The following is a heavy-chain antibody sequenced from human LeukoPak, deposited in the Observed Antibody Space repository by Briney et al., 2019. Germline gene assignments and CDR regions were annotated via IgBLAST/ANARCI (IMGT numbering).Heavy chain of an antibody. J-gene: IGHJ6*02. CDR2: ISYDGSNK. V-gene: IGHV3-30-3*01. CDR1: GFTFSSYA. D-gene: IGHD2-2*01. CDR3: ARVGYCSSTSCSYYYYGMDG. Sequence: GGSLRLSCAASGFTFSSYAMHWVRQAPGKGLEWVAVISYDGSNKYYADSVKGRFTISRDNSKNTLYLQMNSLRAEDTAVYYCARVGYCSSTSCSYYYYGMDGWGQGTTVTVSS.